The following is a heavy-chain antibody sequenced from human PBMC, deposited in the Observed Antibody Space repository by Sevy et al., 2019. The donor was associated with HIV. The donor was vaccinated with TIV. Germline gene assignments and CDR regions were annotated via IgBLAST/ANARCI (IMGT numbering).Heavy chain of an antibody. Sequence: ASVKVSCKASGYTFTSYGISWVRQAPGQGLEWMGWISAYNGNTNYAQKIQGRVTMTTDTSTSTAYMELRSLRSDDTAVYYCARARSEMYYYDSSGYSYYFDYWGQGTLVTVSS. V-gene: IGHV1-18*01. D-gene: IGHD3-22*01. CDR2: ISAYNGNT. J-gene: IGHJ4*02. CDR1: GYTFTSYG. CDR3: ARARSEMYYYDSSGYSYYFDY.